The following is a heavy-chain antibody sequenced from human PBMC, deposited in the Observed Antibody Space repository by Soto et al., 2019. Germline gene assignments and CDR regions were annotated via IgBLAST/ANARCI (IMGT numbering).Heavy chain of an antibody. CDR2: VYYSGST. CDR3: ARGLVATIGAFDI. CDR1: GGSISSYY. J-gene: IGHJ3*02. V-gene: IGHV4-59*01. D-gene: IGHD5-12*01. Sequence: SETLSLTCTVSGGSISSYYWSWSRQPPGKGLEWIGYVYYSGSTKYNPSLKSRVTISVDTSKNQFSLKLSSVTAADTAVYYCARGLVATIGAFDIWGQGTMVT.